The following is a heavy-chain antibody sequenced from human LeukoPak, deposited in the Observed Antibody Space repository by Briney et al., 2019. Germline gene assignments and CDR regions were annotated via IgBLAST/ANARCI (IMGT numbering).Heavy chain of an antibody. CDR1: GGSFSGYY. CDR2: INHSGST. CDR3: ARVFDSSGYYYKFFWFDP. D-gene: IGHD3-22*01. J-gene: IGHJ5*02. Sequence: KPSETLSLTCAVYGGSFSGYYWSWIRQPPGKGLEWIGEINHSGSTNYNPSLKSRVPISVDTSKNQFSLKLSSVTAADTAVYYCARVFDSSGYYYKFFWFDPWGQGTLVTVSS. V-gene: IGHV4-34*01.